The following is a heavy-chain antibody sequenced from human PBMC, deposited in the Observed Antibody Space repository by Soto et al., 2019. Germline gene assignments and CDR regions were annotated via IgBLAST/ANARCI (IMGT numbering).Heavy chain of an antibody. V-gene: IGHV3-30-3*01. CDR3: ARRLDVSPGSYYYYYGMDV. D-gene: IGHD2-2*03. Sequence: GSLRLSCAASGFTFSSYAMHWVRQAPGKGLEWVAVISYDGSNKYYADSVKGRFTISRDNSKNTLYLQMNSLRAEDTAVYYCARRLDVSPGSYYYYYGMDVWGQGTTVTVSS. CDR2: ISYDGSNK. J-gene: IGHJ6*02. CDR1: GFTFSSYA.